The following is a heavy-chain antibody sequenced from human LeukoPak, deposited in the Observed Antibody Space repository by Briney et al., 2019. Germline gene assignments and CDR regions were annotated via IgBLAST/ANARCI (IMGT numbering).Heavy chain of an antibody. V-gene: IGHV3-23*01. D-gene: IGHD3-3*01. CDR3: AKDPGWGGRFLEWYFDY. Sequence: GGSLRLSCAASGFTFSSSAMSWVRQAPGKGLEWVAAISDTGRLSYCADSAKGRFTISRDNSKNTLYLQMNSLRAEDTAVYYCAKDPGWGGRFLEWYFDYWGQGTLVTVSS. J-gene: IGHJ4*02. CDR1: GFTFSSSA. CDR2: ISDTGRLS.